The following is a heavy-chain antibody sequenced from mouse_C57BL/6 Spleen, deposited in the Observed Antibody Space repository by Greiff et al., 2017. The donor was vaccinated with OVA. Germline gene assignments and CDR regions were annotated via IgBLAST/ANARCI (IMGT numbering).Heavy chain of an antibody. V-gene: IGHV1-19*01. CDR1: GYTFTDYY. D-gene: IGHD2-2*01. CDR2: INPYNGGT. Sequence: EVQLQQSGPVLVKPGASVKMSCKASGYTFTDYYMNWVKQSHGKSLEWIGVINPYNGGTSYNQKFKGKATLTVDKSSSTAYMELNSLTSEDSAVYYCAKRGRLHYWYFDVWGTGTTVTVSS. CDR3: AKRGRLHYWYFDV. J-gene: IGHJ1*03.